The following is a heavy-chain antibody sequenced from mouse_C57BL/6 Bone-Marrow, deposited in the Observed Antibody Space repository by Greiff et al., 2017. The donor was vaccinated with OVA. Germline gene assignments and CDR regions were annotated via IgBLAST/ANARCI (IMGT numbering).Heavy chain of an antibody. D-gene: IGHD2-4*01. CDR3: AREDYDGTPYWTFDV. CDR1: GYTFTSYW. V-gene: IGHV1-69*01. CDR2: IDPSDSYT. J-gene: IGHJ1*03. Sequence: QVQLQQPGAELVMPGASVKLSCKASGYTFTSYWMHWVKQRPGQGLEWIGEIDPSDSYTNSNQKFKGKSTLTVDKSSSTAYMQLSSLTSEDSAVYYCAREDYDGTPYWTFDVWGTGTTVTVSS.